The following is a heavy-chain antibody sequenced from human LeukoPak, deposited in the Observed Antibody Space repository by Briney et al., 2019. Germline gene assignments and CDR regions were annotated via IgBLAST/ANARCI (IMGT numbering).Heavy chain of an antibody. D-gene: IGHD6-19*01. CDR3: ARHVGSGWYDWYFDL. J-gene: IGHJ2*01. CDR1: GGSISSYY. V-gene: IGHV4-4*09. Sequence: SETLSLTCNVSGGSISSYYWSWIRQPPGKGVEWIGYIYSSGSTNYNPSLKSRVTLSVDTSKTQISLNLTSVTAADTAVYFCARHVGSGWYDWYFDLWGRGTLVTVSS. CDR2: IYSSGST.